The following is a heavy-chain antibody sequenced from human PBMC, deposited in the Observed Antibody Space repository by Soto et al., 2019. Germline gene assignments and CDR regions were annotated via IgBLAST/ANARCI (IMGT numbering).Heavy chain of an antibody. J-gene: IGHJ4*02. Sequence: ASVKVSCKPSGYTFTAYGLAWLRQAPGQRPEWMGWVSTNDDRTNYARKFQGRVTMTTDRSTTTTSMVLRSLGTDDTAVYYCARELNTESSAYYSFAFWGQGTLVTVSS. CDR1: GYTFTAYG. D-gene: IGHD3-22*01. CDR2: VSTNDDRT. V-gene: IGHV1-18*01. CDR3: ARELNTESSAYYSFAF.